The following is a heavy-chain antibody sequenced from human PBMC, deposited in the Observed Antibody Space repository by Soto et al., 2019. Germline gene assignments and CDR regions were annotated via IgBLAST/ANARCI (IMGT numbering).Heavy chain of an antibody. CDR3: ARVHPRDLYDFWSGYGAFDI. CDR1: LFTFSYYY. Sequence: GGSLRLSCAASLFTFSYYYMSWIRQAPGKGLEWVSYISSSSSYTNYADSVKGRFTISRDNAKNSLYLQMNSLRAEDTAVYYCARVHPRDLYDFWSGYGAFDIWGQGTMVT. D-gene: IGHD3-3*01. CDR2: ISSSSSYT. J-gene: IGHJ3*02. V-gene: IGHV3-11*06.